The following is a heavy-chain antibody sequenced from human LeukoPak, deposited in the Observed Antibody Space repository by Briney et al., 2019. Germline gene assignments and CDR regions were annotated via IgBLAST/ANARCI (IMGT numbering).Heavy chain of an antibody. CDR3: ARYVVYGSGKYYFDY. J-gene: IGHJ4*02. CDR2: INYGGTT. Sequence: TSETLSLTCTVSGGSISSSNYFWSRIRQPPGQELEWIASINYGGTTYYNPSLRSRVTIPVDTSKNQFSLRLTSVTAADTAVYLCARYVVYGSGKYYFDYWGQGSLVSVSS. D-gene: IGHD3-10*01. V-gene: IGHV4-39*01. CDR1: GGSISSSNYF.